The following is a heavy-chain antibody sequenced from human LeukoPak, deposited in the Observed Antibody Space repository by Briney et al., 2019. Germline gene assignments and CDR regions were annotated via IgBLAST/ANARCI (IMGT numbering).Heavy chain of an antibody. CDR3: VRGVDY. J-gene: IGHJ4*02. Sequence: GGSLRLSCETSGFTFGDYAMSWVRQAPGKGLEWVGFIRTTGSGGTTQYAASVKGRFTISRDDFKSIAYLQMNSLKTEDTAVYYCVRGVDYWGQGTLVSVSS. CDR1: GFTFGDYA. V-gene: IGHV3-49*04. CDR2: IRTTGSGGTT.